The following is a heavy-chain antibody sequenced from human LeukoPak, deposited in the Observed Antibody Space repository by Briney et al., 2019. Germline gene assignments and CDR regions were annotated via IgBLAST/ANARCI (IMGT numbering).Heavy chain of an antibody. CDR1: GYTLTELS. J-gene: IGHJ4*02. Sequence: ASVKVSCKVSGYTLTELSMHWVRQAPGKGLEWMGGFDPEDGGTIYAQKFQGRVTMTEDTSTDTAYMELSSLRSEDTAVYYCATCYGSGSYYLDYWGQGTLVTVSS. D-gene: IGHD3-10*01. V-gene: IGHV1-24*01. CDR3: ATCYGSGSYYLDY. CDR2: FDPEDGGT.